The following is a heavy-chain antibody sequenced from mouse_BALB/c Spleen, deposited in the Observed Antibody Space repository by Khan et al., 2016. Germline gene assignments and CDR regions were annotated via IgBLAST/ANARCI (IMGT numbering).Heavy chain of an antibody. D-gene: IGHD2-4*01. CDR1: GLTFSSYA. Sequence: EVELVESGGGLVKPGGSLKLPCAASGLTFSSYAMSWVRQTPEKRLEWVASITSGYNTYYPASVKGRFTISRDNARNILYLQMSSLRSEDTAMYYCTRNYDYVLDYWGQGTTLTVTS. V-gene: IGHV5-6-5*01. CDR2: ITSGYNT. J-gene: IGHJ2*01. CDR3: TRNYDYVLDY.